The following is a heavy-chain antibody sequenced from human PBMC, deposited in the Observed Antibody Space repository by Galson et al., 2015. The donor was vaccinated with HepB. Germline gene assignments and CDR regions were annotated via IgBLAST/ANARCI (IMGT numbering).Heavy chain of an antibody. CDR1: GFVFSDYY. V-gene: IGHV3-11*01. CDR3: ARSYSSSWFIYFQH. D-gene: IGHD6-13*01. CDR2: ISNSGASD. J-gene: IGHJ1*01. Sequence: SVRLSCAASGFVFSDYYMTWIRQTPGSGLEWVSYISNSGASDDYAAFVKGRLPVSRDQAKNTLYLQMNSLRAEDTAVYYCARSYSSSWFIYFQHWGQGTLVTVSS.